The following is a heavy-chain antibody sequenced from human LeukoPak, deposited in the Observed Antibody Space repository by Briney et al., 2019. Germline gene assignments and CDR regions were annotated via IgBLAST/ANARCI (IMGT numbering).Heavy chain of an antibody. D-gene: IGHD6-6*01. V-gene: IGHV4-4*07. CDR2: IYTSGST. J-gene: IGHJ4*02. CDR1: GGSISSYY. Sequence: PSETLSLTCTVSGGSISSYYWSWIRQPAGKGLEWIGRIYTSGSTNYNPSLKSRVTISVDTSKNQFSLKLSSVTAADTAVYYCARESARDLEYSSSSEDYWGQGTLVTVSS. CDR3: ARESARDLEYSSSSEDY.